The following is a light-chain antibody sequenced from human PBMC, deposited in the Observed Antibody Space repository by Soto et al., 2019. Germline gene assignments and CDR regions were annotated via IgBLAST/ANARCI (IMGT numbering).Light chain of an antibody. J-gene: IGKJ1*01. CDR1: QGISNY. V-gene: IGKV1-27*01. Sequence: DIQMTQSPSSLSSSVVYIVTITCRASQGISNYLAWYQQKPGKVPKLLIYAASTLQSGVPSRFSGSGSGTDFTLTISSLQPEDVATYYCQKYNSAPWTFGQGTKVDIK. CDR3: QKYNSAPWT. CDR2: AAS.